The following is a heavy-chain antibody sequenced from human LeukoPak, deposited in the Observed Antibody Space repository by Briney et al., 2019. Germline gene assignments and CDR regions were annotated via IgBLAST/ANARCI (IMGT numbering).Heavy chain of an antibody. Sequence: GASVKVSCKASGYTFTGYYMHWVRQAPGQGLEWMGWINPNSGGTNYAQKFQGRVTMTRDTSISTAYMELSRLRSDDTAVYYCARDSIPRLVIICFDYWGQGTLVTVSS. J-gene: IGHJ4*02. CDR1: GYTFTGYY. D-gene: IGHD3-9*01. V-gene: IGHV1-2*02. CDR3: ARDSIPRLVIICFDY. CDR2: INPNSGGT.